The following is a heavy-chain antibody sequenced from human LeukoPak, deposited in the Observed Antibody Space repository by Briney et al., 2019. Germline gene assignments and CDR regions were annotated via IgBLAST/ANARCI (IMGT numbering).Heavy chain of an antibody. CDR3: ARALRVGANHYYYYYYMDV. V-gene: IGHV4-61*05. J-gene: IGHJ6*03. CDR1: GGSISSSSYY. D-gene: IGHD1-26*01. Sequence: PSETLSLTCTVSGGSISSSSYYWGWIRQPPGKGLEWIGRIYTSGSTNYNPSLKSRVTMSVDTSKNQFSLKLSSVTAADTAVYYCARALRVGANHYYYYYYMDVWGEGTTVTISS. CDR2: IYTSGST.